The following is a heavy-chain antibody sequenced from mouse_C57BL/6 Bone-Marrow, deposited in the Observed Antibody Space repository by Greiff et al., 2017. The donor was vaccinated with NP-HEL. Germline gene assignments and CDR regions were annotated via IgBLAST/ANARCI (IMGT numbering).Heavy chain of an antibody. CDR1: GFSLTSYG. CDR2: IWRGGST. V-gene: IGHV2-5*01. Sequence: QVQLQQSGPGLVQPSQSLSIPCTVSGFSLTSYGVHWVRQSPGKGLEWLGVIWRGGSTDYNAAFMSRLSITKDNSKSQVFFKMNSLQADDTAIYYCAKTGYYGYWYFDVWGTGTTVTVSS. D-gene: IGHD2-1*01. CDR3: AKTGYYGYWYFDV. J-gene: IGHJ1*03.